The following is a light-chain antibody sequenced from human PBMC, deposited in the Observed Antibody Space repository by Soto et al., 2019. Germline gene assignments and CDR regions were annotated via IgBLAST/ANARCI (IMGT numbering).Light chain of an antibody. J-gene: IGKJ1*01. CDR1: QSVGTN. CDR2: DAS. CDR3: QQYINWPRT. V-gene: IGKV3-15*01. Sequence: EIVRTQSPAILSVSPGEPATLSCRASQSVGTNLAWLQHKPGQAPRLLIYDASTRASGIPASFSGSGSGTEFTLTISSLQSTDFGVYYCQQYINWPRTFGQGTKVDIK.